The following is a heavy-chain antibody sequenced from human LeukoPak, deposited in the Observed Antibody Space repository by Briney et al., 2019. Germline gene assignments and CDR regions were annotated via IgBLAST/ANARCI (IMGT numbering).Heavy chain of an antibody. CDR1: GFTFSSYA. J-gene: IGHJ6*03. CDR3: ARDGLLRYYYGSGSPSYYYYYMDV. Sequence: GGSLSLSSAASGFTFSSYAMHWVRQAPGKGLEWVAVISYDGSNKYYADSVKGRFTISRDNSKNTLYLQMNSLRAEDTAVYYCARDGLLRYYYGSGSPSYYYYYMDVWGKGTTVTVSS. D-gene: IGHD3-10*01. V-gene: IGHV3-30*04. CDR2: ISYDGSNK.